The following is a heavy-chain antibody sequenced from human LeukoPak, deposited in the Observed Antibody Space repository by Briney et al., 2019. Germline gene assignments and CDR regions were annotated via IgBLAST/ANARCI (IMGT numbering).Heavy chain of an antibody. CDR1: GYIFTAYY. Sequence: ASVKVSCKASGYIFTAYYLHWVRQTPGQGLEWMGYIHPYMGVTNYAHKFHGRVTLTRDTSINTAYMELTRLRSDDTALYYCATGDYSGTKPDPIDMWGQGTMVTVSS. D-gene: IGHD3-10*01. J-gene: IGHJ3*02. CDR3: ATGDYSGTKPDPIDM. CDR2: IHPYMGVT. V-gene: IGHV1-2*07.